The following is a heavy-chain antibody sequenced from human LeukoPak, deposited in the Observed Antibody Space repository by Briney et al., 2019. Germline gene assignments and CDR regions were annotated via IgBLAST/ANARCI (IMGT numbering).Heavy chain of an antibody. D-gene: IGHD5-18*01. J-gene: IGHJ4*02. CDR2: MNPNSGNT. CDR1: GYTFTSYD. V-gene: IGHV1-8*01. Sequence: ASVKVSCKASGYTFTSYDINWVRQATGQGLEWMGWMNPNSGNTGYAQKFQGRVTMTRNTSISTAYMELSSLRAEDTAVYYCAREARGYSYGDFDYWGQGTLVTVSS. CDR3: AREARGYSYGDFDY.